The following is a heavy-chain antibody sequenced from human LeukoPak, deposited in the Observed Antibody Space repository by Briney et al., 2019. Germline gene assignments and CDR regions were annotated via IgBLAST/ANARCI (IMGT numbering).Heavy chain of an antibody. J-gene: IGHJ4*02. Sequence: SETLSFTCTVSGGSISGSNDYWAWIRQPPGKGLEWIGNIYYSGSTYYKPSLKSRVTISVDTSKNQFSLKLSSVTAADTAVYYCARHFRSYYGSGSYYPTYFDYWGQGTLVTVSS. CDR2: IYYSGST. CDR3: ARHFRSYYGSGSYYPTYFDY. D-gene: IGHD3-10*01. V-gene: IGHV4-39*01. CDR1: GGSISGSNDY.